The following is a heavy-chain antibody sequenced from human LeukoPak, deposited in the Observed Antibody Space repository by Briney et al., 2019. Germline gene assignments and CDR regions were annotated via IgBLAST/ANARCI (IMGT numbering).Heavy chain of an antibody. D-gene: IGHD2-21*02. CDR1: GYTFTSYG. V-gene: IGHV1-18*01. CDR2: ISAYNGNT. CDR3: VRDSVVVVTATTFDY. J-gene: IGHJ4*02. Sequence: ASVKVSCKASGYTFTSYGISWVRQAPGQGLEWMGWISAYNGNTNYAQKLQGRVTMTTDTSTSTAYMELRSLRSDDTAVYYCVRDSVVVVTATTFDYWGQGTLVTVSS.